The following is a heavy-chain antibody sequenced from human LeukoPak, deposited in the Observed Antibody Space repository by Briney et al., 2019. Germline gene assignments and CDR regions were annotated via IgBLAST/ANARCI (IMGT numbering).Heavy chain of an antibody. D-gene: IGHD3-10*01. J-gene: IGHJ6*03. CDR3: ARALLWFGDVFYYMDV. Sequence: SVNVSCKASGGTFSSYVISWVRQAPGQGLEWMGGSIPIFGTANYAQKFQGRVTITADKSTNTVYMELRSLRSEDTAVYYCARALLWFGDVFYYMDVWGKGTTVTVSS. V-gene: IGHV1-69*06. CDR1: GGTFSSYV. CDR2: SIPIFGTA.